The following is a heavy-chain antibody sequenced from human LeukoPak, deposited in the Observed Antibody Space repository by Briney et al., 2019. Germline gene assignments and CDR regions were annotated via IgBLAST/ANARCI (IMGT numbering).Heavy chain of an antibody. J-gene: IGHJ4*02. CDR2: NFYSGST. D-gene: IGHD3-3*01. V-gene: IGHV4-31*03. Sequence: SQTLSLTCTVSGGSISSGGYYWSWIRQHPGKGPEWIGHNFYSGSTYYNPSLKSRISISVDTSKNQLSLKLSSVSAADTAVYYCARGPEWPPFDYWGQGTLVTVSS. CDR3: ARGPEWPPFDY. CDR1: GGSISSGGYY.